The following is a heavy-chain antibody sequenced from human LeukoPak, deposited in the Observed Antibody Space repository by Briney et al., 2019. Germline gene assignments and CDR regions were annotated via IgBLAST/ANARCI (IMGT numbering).Heavy chain of an antibody. CDR3: ATDNDDSGAGGDFDY. Sequence: TGGSLRLSCAASGFTFRTAYMSWVRQAPGKGLEWVGLIKSIPGGGTTDYNGPLRGRFTISRDDSRDTVYLQMNDLRTEDTAVYYCATDNDDSGAGGDFDYWGQGTLVTVSS. CDR2: IKSIPGGGTT. D-gene: IGHD3-22*01. V-gene: IGHV3-15*01. CDR1: GFTFRTAY. J-gene: IGHJ4*02.